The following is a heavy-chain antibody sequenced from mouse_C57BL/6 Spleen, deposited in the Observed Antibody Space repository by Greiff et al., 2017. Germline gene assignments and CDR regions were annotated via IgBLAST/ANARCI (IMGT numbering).Heavy chain of an antibody. CDR1: GYTFTSYW. CDR3: AMGNLELWGFDY. V-gene: IGHV1-74*01. J-gene: IGHJ2*01. CDR2: IHPSDSDT. D-gene: IGHD4-1*01. Sequence: QVQLQQPGAELVKPGASVKVSCKASGYTFTSYWMHWVKQSPGQGLEWIGRIHPSDSDTTYNQKFKGKATLTVDKSSSTAYMQLSSLTSGDAAVYYWAMGNLELWGFDYWGQGTTLTVSS.